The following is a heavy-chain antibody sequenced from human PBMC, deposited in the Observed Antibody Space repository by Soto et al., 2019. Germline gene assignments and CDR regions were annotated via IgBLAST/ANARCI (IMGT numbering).Heavy chain of an antibody. CDR1: GGSISSYY. D-gene: IGHD3-10*01. CDR3: ARDRGKASWIDP. V-gene: IGHV4-59*01. J-gene: IGHJ5*02. Sequence: QVQLQESGPGLVKPSDTLSLTCTVSGGSISSYYWSWIRQPPGKGLEWIGYIFYSGNTYYNPSLKSRVTISVDMSKKHFSLKLNSVPAADTAVYYCARDRGKASWIDPWGQGTLVIVSS. CDR2: IFYSGNT.